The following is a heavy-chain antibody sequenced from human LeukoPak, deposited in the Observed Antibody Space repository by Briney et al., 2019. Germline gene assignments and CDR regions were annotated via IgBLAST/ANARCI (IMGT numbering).Heavy chain of an antibody. CDR3: ARAETTVDAFDI. CDR2: IYSGGST. J-gene: IGHJ3*02. D-gene: IGHD4-17*01. Sequence: GRSLRLSCAASGFTFTAYAIHWVRQAPGKGLEWVSVIYSGGSTYYADSVKGRFTISRDNSKNTLYLQMNSLRAEDTAVYYCARAETTVDAFDIWGQGTMVTVSS. V-gene: IGHV3-66*01. CDR1: GFTFTAYA.